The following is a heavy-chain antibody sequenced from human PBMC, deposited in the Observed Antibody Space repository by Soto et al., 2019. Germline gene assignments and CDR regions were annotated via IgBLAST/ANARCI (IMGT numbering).Heavy chain of an antibody. CDR3: ARDWYFNHGRRGYYYYGMDV. V-gene: IGHV3-30-3*01. D-gene: IGHD6-13*01. CDR1: GFTFTSYA. J-gene: IGHJ6*01. CDR2: ISYDGNNK. Sequence: GGSLRLSCVGSGFTFTSYAFHWVRQAPGKGLEWVAVISYDGNNKYYTDSVKGRFTISRDNSKSTVYLQVDALRPDDSAVYFCARDWYFNHGRRGYYYYGMDVWGQGTTVTVSS.